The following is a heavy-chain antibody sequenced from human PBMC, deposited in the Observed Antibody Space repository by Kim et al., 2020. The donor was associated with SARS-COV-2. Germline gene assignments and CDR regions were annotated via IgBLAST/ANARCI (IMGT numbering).Heavy chain of an antibody. CDR3: TRLRYYYDSSGYSRPEFAFDI. V-gene: IGHV3-73*01. CDR2: IRSKANSYAT. CDR1: GFTFSGSA. J-gene: IGHJ3*02. Sequence: GGSLRLSCAASGFTFSGSAMHWVRQASGKGLEWVGRIRSKANSYATAYAASVKGRFTISRDDSKNTAYLQMNSLKTEDTAVYYCTRLRYYYDSSGYSRPEFAFDIWGQGTMVTVSS. D-gene: IGHD3-22*01.